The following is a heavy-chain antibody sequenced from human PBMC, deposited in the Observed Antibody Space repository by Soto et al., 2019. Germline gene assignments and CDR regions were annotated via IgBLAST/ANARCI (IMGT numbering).Heavy chain of an antibody. CDR2: ISSSSSTI. J-gene: IGHJ6*02. Sequence: EVQLVESGGGLVQPGGSLRLYCAASGFTFSSYSMNWVRQAPGKGLEWVSYISSSSSTIYYADSVKGRFTISRDNAKNSLYLQMNSLRDEDTAVYYCARPEYSSSSYGMDVWGQGTTVNVSS. V-gene: IGHV3-48*02. CDR1: GFTFSSYS. D-gene: IGHD6-6*01. CDR3: ARPEYSSSSYGMDV.